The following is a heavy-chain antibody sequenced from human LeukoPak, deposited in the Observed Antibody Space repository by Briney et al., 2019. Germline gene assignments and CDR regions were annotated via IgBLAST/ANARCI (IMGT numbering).Heavy chain of an antibody. Sequence: GGSRRLSCAASGFTFSRYWMSWVRQAPGKGLEWVANIKEDGSVKYYVESVKGRFTISRDNAKNSLYLQMNSLRAGDTAVYYCAASITMFDYWGQGTLVTVSS. J-gene: IGHJ4*02. V-gene: IGHV3-7*02. CDR3: AASITMFDY. D-gene: IGHD3-10*01. CDR1: GFTFSRYW. CDR2: IKEDGSVK.